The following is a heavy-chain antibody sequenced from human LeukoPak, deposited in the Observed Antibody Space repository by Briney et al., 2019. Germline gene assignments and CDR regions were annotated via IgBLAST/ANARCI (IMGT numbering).Heavy chain of an antibody. CDR1: GGSISSSSYY. V-gene: IGHV4-39*07. Sequence: PETLSLTCTVSGGSISSSSYYWGWIRQPPGKGLEWIGSIYYSGSTNYNPSLKSRVTISVDTSKNQFSLKLSSVTAADTAVYYCARGRYYGSGSYYRSLLYYYYGMDVWGQGTTVTVSS. D-gene: IGHD3-10*01. CDR3: ARGRYYGSGSYYRSLLYYYYGMDV. J-gene: IGHJ6*02. CDR2: IYYSGST.